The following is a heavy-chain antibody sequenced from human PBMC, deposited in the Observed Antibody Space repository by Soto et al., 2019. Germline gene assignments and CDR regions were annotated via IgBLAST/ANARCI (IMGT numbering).Heavy chain of an antibody. Sequence: PGGSLRLSCAASEFTVSNNYMSWVRQAPGKGLEWVSAISGSGGSRNYADSVKGRFTISRDNSKNTLYLQMNSLRAEDTAVYYCAKPYDFWSGYYNYYYYYYMDVWGKGTTVTVSS. D-gene: IGHD3-3*01. CDR3: AKPYDFWSGYYNYYYYYYMDV. CDR2: ISGSGGSR. CDR1: EFTVSNNY. J-gene: IGHJ6*03. V-gene: IGHV3-23*01.